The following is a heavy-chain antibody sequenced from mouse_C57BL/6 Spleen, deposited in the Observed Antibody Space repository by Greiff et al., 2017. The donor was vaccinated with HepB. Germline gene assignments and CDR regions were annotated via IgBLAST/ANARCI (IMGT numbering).Heavy chain of an antibody. Sequence: EVQGVESGGGLVKPGGSLKLSCAASGFTFSDYGMHWVRQAPEKGLEWVAYISSGSSTIYYADTVKGRFTISRDNAKNTLFLQMTRLRSEDTAMYYCAYSSGYGWFAYWGQGTLVTVSA. CDR2: ISSGSSTI. CDR3: AYSSGYGWFAY. J-gene: IGHJ3*01. CDR1: GFTFSDYG. D-gene: IGHD3-2*02. V-gene: IGHV5-17*01.